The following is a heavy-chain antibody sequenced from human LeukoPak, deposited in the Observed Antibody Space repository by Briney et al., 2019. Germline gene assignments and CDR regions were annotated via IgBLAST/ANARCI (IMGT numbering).Heavy chain of an antibody. J-gene: IGHJ4*02. CDR3: AKDPGHNLGTDYELGY. CDR2: IYSDGTT. D-gene: IGHD3/OR15-3a*01. CDR1: GFTVSSNY. Sequence: PGGSLRLSCAASGFTVSSNYMSWVRQAPGKGLEWVSVIYSDGTTYYADSVKGRFTISRDNSKNTLFLQMNSLRDEDTAVYYCAKDPGHNLGTDYELGYWGQGTLVTVSS. V-gene: IGHV3-53*01.